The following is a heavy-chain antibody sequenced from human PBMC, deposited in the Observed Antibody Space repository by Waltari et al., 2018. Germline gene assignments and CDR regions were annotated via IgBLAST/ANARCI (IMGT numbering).Heavy chain of an antibody. D-gene: IGHD6-6*01. J-gene: IGHJ4*02. CDR2: ISGSGDSI. Sequence: EVQLLESGGDFNQPGGSLSLSCAASGFTFSRCGMGWVRQAPGKGLEWVSGISGSGDSISYADSVKGRFTISRDNSKNMLYMQMNSLTGEDTAVYYCATRIAARQGIDYWGQGTLVTVSS. CDR3: ATRIAARQGIDY. CDR1: GFTFSRCG. V-gene: IGHV3-23*01.